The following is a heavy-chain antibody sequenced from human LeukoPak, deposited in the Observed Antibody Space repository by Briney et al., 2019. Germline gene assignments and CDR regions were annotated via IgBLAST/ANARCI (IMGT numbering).Heavy chain of an antibody. J-gene: IGHJ4*02. V-gene: IGHV4-59*12. D-gene: IGHD5-18*01. CDR1: GVSIRSKY. CDR3: ARGGQLWLRY. Sequence: SETLSLTCTVSGVSIRSKYWSWLRQPPGKRLEWLGYISSSGTTNYNPSLKSRVTISVDTSKNQFSLKLSSVTAADTAVYYCARGGQLWLRYWGQGTLVTVSS. CDR2: ISSSGTT.